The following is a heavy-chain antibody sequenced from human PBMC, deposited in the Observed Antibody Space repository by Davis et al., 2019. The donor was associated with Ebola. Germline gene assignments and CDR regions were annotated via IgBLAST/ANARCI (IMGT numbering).Heavy chain of an antibody. J-gene: IGHJ3*02. CDR1: GGSFSGYY. V-gene: IGHV3-53*01. CDR2: IYSGGST. CDR3: AKDGHYDTSGYWDAFDI. D-gene: IGHD3-22*01. Sequence: ETLSLTCAVYGGSFSGYYWSWIRQPPGQGLEWASVIYSGGSTNYADSVKGRFTISRDNSKNTLYLQMNSLRAEDTAVYYCAKDGHYDTSGYWDAFDIWGQGTMVTVSS.